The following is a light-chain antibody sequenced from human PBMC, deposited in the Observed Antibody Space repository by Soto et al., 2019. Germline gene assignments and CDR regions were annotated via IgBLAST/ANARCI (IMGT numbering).Light chain of an antibody. J-gene: IGKJ2*01. V-gene: IGKV3-11*01. CDR2: DAS. Sequence: EIVLTQSPATLSLSPGERATLYCRASRSVSSYLAWYQQKPGQAPRLLIYDASNRATGIPARFSGSGSGTDFTLTISSLEPEDFAVYYCQQRSNWPRTFGQGTKLEIK. CDR3: QQRSNWPRT. CDR1: RSVSSY.